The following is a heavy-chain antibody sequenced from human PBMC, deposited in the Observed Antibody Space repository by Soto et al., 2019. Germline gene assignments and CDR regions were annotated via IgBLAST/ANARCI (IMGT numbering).Heavy chain of an antibody. CDR2: IIPILGIA. V-gene: IGHV1-69*02. Sequence: QVQLVQSGAEVKKPGSSVKVSCKASGGTFSSYTISWVRQAPGQGLEWMGRIIPILGIANYAQKFQGRVTITADKSTSTAYMELSSLRSEDTAVYYCARFYGNYAFDIWGQGTMVNVSA. J-gene: IGHJ3*02. D-gene: IGHD1-7*01. CDR3: ARFYGNYAFDI. CDR1: GGTFSSYT.